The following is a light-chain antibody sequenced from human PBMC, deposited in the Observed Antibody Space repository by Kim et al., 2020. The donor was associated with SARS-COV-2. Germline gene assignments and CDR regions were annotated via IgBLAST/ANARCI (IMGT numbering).Light chain of an antibody. Sequence: SYELTQPPSVSVSPGQTANITCSGDKFGDKYVCWYQQKPGQSPVLVIYQDNKRPSGIPERFSGSNSGNTATLTISGTQAMDEADYYCQAWDSSTVVFGTGTKVTVL. V-gene: IGLV3-1*01. CDR3: QAWDSSTVV. CDR1: KFGDKY. CDR2: QDN. J-gene: IGLJ1*01.